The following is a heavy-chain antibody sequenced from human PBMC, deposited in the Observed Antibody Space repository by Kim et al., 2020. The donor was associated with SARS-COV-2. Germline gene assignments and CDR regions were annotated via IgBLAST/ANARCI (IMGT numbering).Heavy chain of an antibody. V-gene: IGHV3-53*01. Sequence: YADSVKGRLTIARDSAKNTLYLQMISLRAEDTATYYCANLDGSGPMGAINYWGQGTLVTVSS. J-gene: IGHJ4*02. D-gene: IGHD2-15*01. CDR3: ANLDGSGPMGAINY.